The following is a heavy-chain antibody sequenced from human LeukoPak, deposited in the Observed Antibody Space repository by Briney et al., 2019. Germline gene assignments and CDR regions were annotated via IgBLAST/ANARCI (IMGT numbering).Heavy chain of an antibody. CDR1: GFTLSNYG. CDR3: ARRYCSSTSCLIDY. J-gene: IGHJ4*02. V-gene: IGHV3-33*03. D-gene: IGHD2-2*01. CDR2: IWYDGSKK. Sequence: GGSLRLSCAASGFTLSNYGMHWVRQAPGKGPEWVALIWYDGSKKYYADSVKGRFTISRDNAKNSLYLQMNSLRADDTAVYYCARRYCSSTSCLIDYWGQGTLVTVSS.